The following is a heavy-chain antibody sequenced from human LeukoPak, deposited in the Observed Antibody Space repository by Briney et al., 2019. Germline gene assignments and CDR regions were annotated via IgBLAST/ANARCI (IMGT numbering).Heavy chain of an antibody. CDR2: IIPIFGTA. D-gene: IGHD1-7*01. J-gene: IGHJ4*02. V-gene: IGHV1-69*05. CDR1: GGTFSSYA. Sequence: GASVKVSCKASGGTFSSYAISWVRQAPGQGLEWMGGIIPIFGTANYAQKFQGRVTITTDESTSTAYMELSSLRSEDTAVYYCARTHTSITGTTLYYFDYWGQGTLVTVSS. CDR3: ARTHTSITGTTLYYFDY.